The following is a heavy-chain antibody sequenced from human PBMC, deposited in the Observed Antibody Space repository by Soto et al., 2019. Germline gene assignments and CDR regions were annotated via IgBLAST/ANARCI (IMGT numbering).Heavy chain of an antibody. CDR1: LGTGGVG. CDR2: IYWDDDK. J-gene: IGHJ4*02. D-gene: IGHD3-10*01. V-gene: IGHV2-5*02. CDR3: AHDHGSGSFNS. Sequence: QSTLKESGPTLVKPTQTLTLTCTFSLGTGGVGVGWIRQPPGKALEWLALIYWDDDKRYSPSLKSRLTITKDMSKDQVVLTMTNMDPVDTATYYCAHDHGSGSFNSWGQGTLVTVSS.